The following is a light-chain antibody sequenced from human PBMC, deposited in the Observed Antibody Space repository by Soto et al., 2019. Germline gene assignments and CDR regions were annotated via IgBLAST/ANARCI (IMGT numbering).Light chain of an antibody. Sequence: QSVLTQSPSAYGSPGQSVTISCPGTSSDVGGHNYVSWYQHHPGKAPKLIIYEVSKRPSGVPDRFSGSKSGNTASLTVSGLQAEDEAVYYCSSTAGNNNLVFGGGTKLTVL. J-gene: IGLJ3*02. CDR2: EVS. V-gene: IGLV2-8*01. CDR3: SSTAGNNNLV. CDR1: SSDVGGHNY.